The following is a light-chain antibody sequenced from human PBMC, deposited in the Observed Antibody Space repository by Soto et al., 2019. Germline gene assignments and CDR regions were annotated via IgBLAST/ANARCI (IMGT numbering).Light chain of an antibody. CDR2: WAS. CDR3: QQFYSNPPT. CDR1: QSILYTSSNKNY. V-gene: IGKV4-1*01. Sequence: DIVMTQSPDSLAVSLGDRATINCKSSQSILYTSSNKNYLVWYQQKPGQPPKLLIYWASTRESGVTERFSGSGSGTDFTLTISSLQAEDVAIYYCQQFYSNPPTFGGGTKVDIK. J-gene: IGKJ4*01.